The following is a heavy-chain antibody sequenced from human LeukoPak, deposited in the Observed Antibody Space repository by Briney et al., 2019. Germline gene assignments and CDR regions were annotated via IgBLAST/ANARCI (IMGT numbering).Heavy chain of an antibody. J-gene: IGHJ3*02. V-gene: IGHV3-23*01. CDR1: GFTFSSYA. Sequence: GGSLRLSCAASGFTFSSYAMSWVRQAPGKGLEWVSAISGSGGSTYYADSVKGRFSISRDKSKNTLYLQMNSLRAEDTALYYCAREMYCSGGSCYGDAFDIWGQGTMVTVSS. D-gene: IGHD2-15*01. CDR2: ISGSGGST. CDR3: AREMYCSGGSCYGDAFDI.